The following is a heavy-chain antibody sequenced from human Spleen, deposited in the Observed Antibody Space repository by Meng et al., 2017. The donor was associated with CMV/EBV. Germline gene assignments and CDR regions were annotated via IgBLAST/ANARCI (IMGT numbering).Heavy chain of an antibody. CDR3: AREYYDFWSGYSSYGMDV. D-gene: IGHD3-3*01. V-gene: IGHV3-21*01. CDR2: ISSSSSYI. J-gene: IGHJ6*02. CDR1: GFTFSSYS. Sequence: GGSLRLSCAASGFTFSSYSMNWVRQAPGKGLEWVSSISSSSSYIYYADSVKGRFTISRDNAKNSLYLQMNSLRAEDTAVYYCAREYYDFWSGYSSYGMDVWGQGTTVTVSS.